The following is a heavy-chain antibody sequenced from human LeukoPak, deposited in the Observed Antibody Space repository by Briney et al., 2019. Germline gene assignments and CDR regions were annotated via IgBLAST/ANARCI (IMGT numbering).Heavy chain of an antibody. D-gene: IGHD4-11*01. J-gene: IGHJ4*02. CDR1: GFTFSSYS. CDR3: AREFYSNYASDY. Sequence: GGSLRLSCAASGFTFSSYSMNWVRQAPGKGLEWVSSISSSSSYIYYADSVKGRFTISRDNAKNSLYLQMDSLRAEDTAMYYCAREFYSNYASDYWGQGTLVTVSS. CDR2: ISSSSSYI. V-gene: IGHV3-21*01.